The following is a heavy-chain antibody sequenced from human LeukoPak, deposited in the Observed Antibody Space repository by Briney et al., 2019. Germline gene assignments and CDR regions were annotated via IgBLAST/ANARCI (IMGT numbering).Heavy chain of an antibody. CDR3: AREFVGYYYGSGSYDLDY. J-gene: IGHJ4*02. CDR2: ISSSSSTI. Sequence: TGGSLRLSCAASGFTFSSYSVNWVRQAPGKGLEWVSYISSSSSTIYYADSVKGRFTISRDNAKNSLYLQMNSLRAEDTAVYYCAREFVGYYYGSGSYDLDYWGQGTLVTVSS. V-gene: IGHV3-48*01. CDR1: GFTFSSYS. D-gene: IGHD3-10*01.